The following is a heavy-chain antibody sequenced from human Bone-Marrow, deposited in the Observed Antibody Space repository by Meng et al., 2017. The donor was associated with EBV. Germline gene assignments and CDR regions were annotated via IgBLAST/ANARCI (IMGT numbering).Heavy chain of an antibody. CDR2: ISGSCGST. D-gene: IGHD4-17*01. V-gene: IGHV3-23*01. J-gene: IGHJ4*02. Sequence: DVQLLESGGGVVPSGASLRLSCAASGFTFSSYAMSWVRQAPGKGLEWVSAISGSCGSTYYADSVKGRFTISRDNSKNTLYLQMNSLRAEDTAVYYCAKGHDYGDYWGQGTLVTVSS. CDR3: AKGHDYGDY. CDR1: GFTFSSYA.